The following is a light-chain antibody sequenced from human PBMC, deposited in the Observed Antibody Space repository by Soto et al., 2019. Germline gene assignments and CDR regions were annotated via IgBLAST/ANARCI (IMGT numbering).Light chain of an antibody. J-gene: IGKJ5*01. CDR2: DAS. CDR3: QPRSNWAST. V-gene: IGKV3-11*01. CDR1: QSVSSY. Sequence: EIVLTQSPATLSSFPGDRVTLSCRASQSVSSYLAWYQQKPGQAPRLLIYDASNRASGIPARFSGSGSGTEVTPPIHSPEPENFGGYYWQPRSNWASTFGGGTRLEIK.